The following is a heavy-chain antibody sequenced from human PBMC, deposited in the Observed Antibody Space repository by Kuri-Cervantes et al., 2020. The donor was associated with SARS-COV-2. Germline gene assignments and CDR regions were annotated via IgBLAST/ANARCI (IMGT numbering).Heavy chain of an antibody. J-gene: IGHJ3*02. Sequence: SETLSLTCAVYGGSFSGYYWSWIRQPPGKGLEWIGEINHSGSTNYNPSLKSRVTMSVDTSKNQFSLKLSSVTAADTAVYYCARIRKQQLRVRFAFDIWGQGTMVTVSS. CDR1: GGSFSGYY. D-gene: IGHD6-13*01. CDR3: ARIRKQQLRVRFAFDI. CDR2: INHSGST. V-gene: IGHV4-34*01.